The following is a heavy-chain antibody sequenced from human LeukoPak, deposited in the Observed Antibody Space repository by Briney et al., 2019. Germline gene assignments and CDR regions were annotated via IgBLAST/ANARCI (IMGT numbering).Heavy chain of an antibody. D-gene: IGHD5-12*01. V-gene: IGHV3-30-3*01. CDR1: GFTFSSYA. Sequence: QSGGSLRLSCAASGFTFSSYAMPWVRQAPGKGLEWVAVISYDGSNKYYADSVKGRFTISRDNAKNTLYLQMNSLRVEDTAVYYCASPAYSGYVYGMDVWGQGTTVTVSS. J-gene: IGHJ6*02. CDR3: ASPAYSGYVYGMDV. CDR2: ISYDGSNK.